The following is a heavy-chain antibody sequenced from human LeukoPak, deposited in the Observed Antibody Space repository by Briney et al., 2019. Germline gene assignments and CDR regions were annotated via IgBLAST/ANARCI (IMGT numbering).Heavy chain of an antibody. CDR2: ISSSSSYI. J-gene: IGHJ5*02. CDR3: ASRYGDYIGVWFDP. Sequence: PGGSLRLSCAASGFTFSSYSMNWVRQAPGKGLEWVSSISSSSSYIYYADSVKGRSTISRDNAKNSLYLQMNSLRAEDTAVYYCASRYGDYIGVWFDPWGQGTLVTVSS. D-gene: IGHD4-17*01. V-gene: IGHV3-21*01. CDR1: GFTFSSYS.